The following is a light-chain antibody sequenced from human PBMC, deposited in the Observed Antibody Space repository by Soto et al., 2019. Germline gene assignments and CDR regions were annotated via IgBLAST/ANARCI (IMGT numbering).Light chain of an antibody. Sequence: EIVMTQSPATLSVSPGETATLSCRARQSVSYNLAWYQQKPGQGPRLLIYGAFTRATGIPARFSGSGSGTDFTLTISSLQSEDFAVYYCQQYKNWPPLTFGGGTKVEIQ. CDR2: GAF. V-gene: IGKV3-15*01. CDR1: QSVSYN. CDR3: QQYKNWPPLT. J-gene: IGKJ4*01.